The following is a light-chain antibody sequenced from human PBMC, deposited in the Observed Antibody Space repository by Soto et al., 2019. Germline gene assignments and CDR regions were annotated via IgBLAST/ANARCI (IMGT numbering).Light chain of an antibody. CDR3: QLYGISPH. J-gene: IGKJ5*01. CDR2: ASS. V-gene: IGKV3-20*01. CDR1: QGRGSNF. Sequence: ESVLTQSPGTLALSPGERATLSFETSQGRGSNFLAWYQHKPGQAPRLLIYASSNRATGIPDRFSGSASGTDFTLTINRLEPEDFAVYYCQLYGISPHFGQGTRLEIK.